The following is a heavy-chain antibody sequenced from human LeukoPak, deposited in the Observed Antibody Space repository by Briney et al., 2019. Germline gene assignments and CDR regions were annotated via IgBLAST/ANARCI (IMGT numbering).Heavy chain of an antibody. CDR2: ISSSGSTI. CDR3: AATYYYDSSGYSYWYFDL. V-gene: IGHV3-48*03. Sequence: GGSLRLSCAASGFTFSRYAMNWARQAPGKGLEWVSYISSSGSTIYYADSVKGRFTISRDNAKNSLYLQMNSLRAEDTAVYYCAATYYYDSSGYSYWYFDLWGRGTLVTVSS. CDR1: GFTFSRYA. J-gene: IGHJ2*01. D-gene: IGHD3-22*01.